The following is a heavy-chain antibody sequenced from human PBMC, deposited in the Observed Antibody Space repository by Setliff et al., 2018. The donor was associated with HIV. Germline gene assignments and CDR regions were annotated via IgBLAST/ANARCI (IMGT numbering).Heavy chain of an antibody. J-gene: IGHJ4*02. CDR2: VNSDGNWT. Sequence: AGGSLRLSCAASGFTFGDYAMSWVRQAPGKGLEWVSRVNSDGNWTTYADSVKARFTISRDNAQNTLYLQMNSLRSEDTAVYFCARGVGFSDYWGQGTLVTVSS. CDR3: ARGVGFSDY. CDR1: GFTFGDYA. D-gene: IGHD1-26*01. V-gene: IGHV3-74*03.